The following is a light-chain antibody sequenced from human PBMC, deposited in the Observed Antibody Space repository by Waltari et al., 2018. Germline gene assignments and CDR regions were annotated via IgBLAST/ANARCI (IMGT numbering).Light chain of an antibody. CDR3: AAWDDSLNHWV. V-gene: IGLV1-47*01. CDR2: RDN. CDR1: NSHIETNY. Sequence: QSVLTQTPSASETPGQRVTISCSGSNSHIETNYAYWYQQLPGTAPKLLIYRDNQRPSGVPDRISGSRSGTAASLAISGLRSEDEGDYYCAAWDDSLNHWVFGGGTKVTV. J-gene: IGLJ3*02.